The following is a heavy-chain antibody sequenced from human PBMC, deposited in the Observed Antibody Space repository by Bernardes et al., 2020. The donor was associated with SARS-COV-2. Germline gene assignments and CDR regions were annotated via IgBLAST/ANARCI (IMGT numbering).Heavy chain of an antibody. V-gene: IGHV3-23*01. CDR2: ISNSGDET. Sequence: GGSLRLSCAASGFTFSTNAMTWVRQAPGKGLEWVSGISNSGDETHYADSVRGRFTISRDNSKNTVDLEMNSLRVEDTAVYYCAKTRGHKGIYALDVWGQGTTVTV. D-gene: IGHD3-3*02. CDR3: AKTRGHKGIYALDV. CDR1: GFTFSTNA. J-gene: IGHJ6*02.